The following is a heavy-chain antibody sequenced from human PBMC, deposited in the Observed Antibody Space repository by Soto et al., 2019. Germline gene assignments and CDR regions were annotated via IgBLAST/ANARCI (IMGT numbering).Heavy chain of an antibody. CDR1: GGTFSGYA. V-gene: IGHV1-69*13. J-gene: IGHJ4*02. Sequence: SVKVSCKASGGTFSGYAISWVRQAPGQGLEWMGGIIPIFGTANYAQKFQGRVTITADESTSTAYMELSSLRSEDTAVYYCARGLGGLRQDDYWGQGTLVTVSS. CDR2: IIPIFGTA. CDR3: ARGLGGLRQDDY. D-gene: IGHD2-21*02.